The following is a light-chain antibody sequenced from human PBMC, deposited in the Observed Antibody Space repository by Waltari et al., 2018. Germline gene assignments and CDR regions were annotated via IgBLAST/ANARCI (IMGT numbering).Light chain of an antibody. J-gene: IGKJ1*01. Sequence: EIVLTQSPGTLSLSPGDRATLSCRASQSVTSSYLAWYQQKSGQAPRLLIYGASSRATGIPDRFSGSGSGTDFTLTISRLEPEDFAVYYCQQYGSSPGTFGQGTKVEIK. CDR1: QSVTSSY. CDR3: QQYGSSPGT. V-gene: IGKV3-20*01. CDR2: GAS.